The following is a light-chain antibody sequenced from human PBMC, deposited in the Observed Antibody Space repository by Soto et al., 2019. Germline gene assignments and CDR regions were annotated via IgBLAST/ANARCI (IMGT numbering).Light chain of an antibody. V-gene: IGLV2-14*01. CDR2: EVS. CDR1: RSDVGGYNY. Sequence: QSVLTQPASVSGSHGQSISISCTGTRSDVGGYNYVSWYQQHPGKAPKLMIYEVSNRPSGVSNRFSGSKSGNTASLTISGLQAEDEADYYCSSYTSSSTYVFGTGTKVTVL. J-gene: IGLJ1*01. CDR3: SSYTSSSTYV.